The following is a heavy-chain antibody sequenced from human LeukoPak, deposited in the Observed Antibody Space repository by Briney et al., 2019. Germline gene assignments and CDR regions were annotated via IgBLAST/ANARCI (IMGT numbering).Heavy chain of an antibody. CDR2: IYYSGST. Sequence: SETLSLTCTVSGGSISSSSYYWGWIRQPPGKGLEWIGSIYYSGSTYYNPSLKSRVTISVDTSKNQFSLKLSSVTAADTAVYYCARIAAAGPGVDCYYGMDVWGQGTTVTVSS. CDR1: GGSISSSSYY. V-gene: IGHV4-39*01. D-gene: IGHD6-13*01. J-gene: IGHJ6*02. CDR3: ARIAAAGPGVDCYYGMDV.